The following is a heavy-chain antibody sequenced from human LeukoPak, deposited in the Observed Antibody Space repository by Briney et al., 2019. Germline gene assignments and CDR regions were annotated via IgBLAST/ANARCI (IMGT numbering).Heavy chain of an antibody. CDR1: GGTFSSYA. J-gene: IGHJ3*02. CDR2: IIPIFGTA. V-gene: IGHV1-69*13. Sequence: GASVKVSCKASGGTFSSYAISWVRQAPGQGLEWMGGIIPIFGTANYAQKFQGRVTITADESTSTAYMELSSLRSEDTAVYYCARDRSYYDFWSGPSDAFDIWGQGTVVTVSS. CDR3: ARDRSYYDFWSGPSDAFDI. D-gene: IGHD3-3*01.